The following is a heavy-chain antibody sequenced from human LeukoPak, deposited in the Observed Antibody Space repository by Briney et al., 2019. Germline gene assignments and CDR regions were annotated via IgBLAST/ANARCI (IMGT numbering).Heavy chain of an antibody. D-gene: IGHD6-6*01. Sequence: SVTVSFKASGGTFSSYAISWVRQAPGQGLEWMGGIIPIFGTANYAQKFQGRVTITADESTSTAYMELSSLRSEDTGVYYCASGTRSSRKGLFDYWGQGTLVTVSS. J-gene: IGHJ4*02. CDR1: GGTFSSYA. CDR3: ASGTRSSRKGLFDY. V-gene: IGHV1-69*13. CDR2: IIPIFGTA.